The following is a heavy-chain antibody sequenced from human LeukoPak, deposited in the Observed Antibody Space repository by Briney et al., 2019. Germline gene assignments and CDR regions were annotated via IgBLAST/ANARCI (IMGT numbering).Heavy chain of an antibody. J-gene: IGHJ5*02. CDR2: ISGYNGNP. D-gene: IGHD6-6*01. Sequence: ASVKVSCKASGYTFTSYGISWVRQAPGQGLEWMGWISGYNGNPNYAQKLQGRATMTTDTSTSTAYMELRSLRADDTAVYYCGRSYSSSHPDWFDPWGRGTLVTVSS. CDR1: GYTFTSYG. CDR3: GRSYSSSHPDWFDP. V-gene: IGHV1-18*01.